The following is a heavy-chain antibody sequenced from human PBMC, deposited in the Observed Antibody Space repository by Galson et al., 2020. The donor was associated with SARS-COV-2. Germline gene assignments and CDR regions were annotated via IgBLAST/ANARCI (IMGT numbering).Heavy chain of an antibody. CDR3: ARGVSYSSAPPFDN. CDR2: IFYSGNT. D-gene: IGHD6-19*01. J-gene: IGHJ4*02. V-gene: IGHV4-39*01. Sequence: SETLSLTCTVSGGSISSSSYYWGWIRQPPGKGLEWIGNIFYSGNTYYKPSLKSRVIISVDTSKNEFSLKVSSVTAADTAVYYCARGVSYSSAPPFDNWGQGTLVTVSS. CDR1: GGSISSSSYY.